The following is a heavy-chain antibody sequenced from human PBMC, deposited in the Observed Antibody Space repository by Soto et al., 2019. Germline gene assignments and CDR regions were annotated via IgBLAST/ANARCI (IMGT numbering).Heavy chain of an antibody. Sequence: ASVKVSCKASGYTFTSYGFSWVRQAPGQGLEWMGWISAYNGNTNYAQKFQDRVTMTTDTSTTTAYMELRTLRSDDTAVYYCTRGPRYTWNDVAYYYYYMDVWGKGTTVTVSS. CDR1: GYTFTSYG. V-gene: IGHV1-18*01. J-gene: IGHJ6*03. D-gene: IGHD1-1*01. CDR3: TRGPRYTWNDVAYYYYYMDV. CDR2: ISAYNGNT.